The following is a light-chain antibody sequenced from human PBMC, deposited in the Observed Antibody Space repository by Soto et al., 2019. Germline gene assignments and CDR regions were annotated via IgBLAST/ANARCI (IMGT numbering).Light chain of an antibody. V-gene: IGLV1-47*01. CDR1: SSHIGSAY. CDR2: RNN. J-gene: IGLJ2*01. CDR3: SSYTSSTTLDVV. Sequence: QSVLTQPPSASGTPGQTVTISCSGSSSHIGSAYIYWYQYLPGTAPKLLIYRNNQRPSGVPDRFSASKSGTSASLAISGLRSEDEADYYCSSYTSSTTLDVVFGGGTKLTVL.